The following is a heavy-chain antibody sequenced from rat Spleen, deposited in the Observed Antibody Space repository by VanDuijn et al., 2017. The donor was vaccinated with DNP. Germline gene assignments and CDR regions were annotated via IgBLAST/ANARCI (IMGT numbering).Heavy chain of an antibody. CDR2: IIHDGKRT. CDR3: TTLNYYASLSEYFDY. J-gene: IGHJ2*01. Sequence: EVQLVESGGGLVQPGRSMKLSCAASGFTFSDHYMAWVRQAPKKGLEWVATIIHDGKRTYYRDSVKGRFTISRDNAKSTLYLQMDSLMSEDSATYYCTTLNYYASLSEYFDYWGPGVMVTVSS. V-gene: IGHV5S10*01. CDR1: GFTFSDHY. D-gene: IGHD1-12*01.